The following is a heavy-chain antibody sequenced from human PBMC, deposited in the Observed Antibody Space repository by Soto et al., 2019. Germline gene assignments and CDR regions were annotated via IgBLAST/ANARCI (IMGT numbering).Heavy chain of an antibody. CDR3: ARATYDYIWGSYHPFDQ. V-gene: IGHV1-3*01. Sequence: QVQLVQSGAEVKKPGASVRLSCKVSGKSFDNFAVHWVRQTPGQRPEWMGRINVGDDKTKYSEKFQGRVIVSYDTSATTAYMELRALSSEYTAVYYCARATYDYIWGSYHPFDQWAQGAPVTVAS. J-gene: IGHJ4*02. CDR2: INVGDDKT. D-gene: IGHD3-16*02. CDR1: GKSFDNFA.